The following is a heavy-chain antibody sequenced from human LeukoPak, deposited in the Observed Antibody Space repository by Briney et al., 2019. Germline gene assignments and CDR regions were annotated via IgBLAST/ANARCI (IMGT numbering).Heavy chain of an antibody. J-gene: IGHJ4*02. D-gene: IGHD6-6*01. Sequence: PGGSLRLSCAASGFTFSSYWMSWVRQAPGKGLEWVANIKKDGSEKYYVDSVKGRFTISRDNAERSLYLQMNSLRVEDTAIYYCARGGASRPDYWGQGVLVTVAS. CDR2: IKKDGSEK. V-gene: IGHV3-7*01. CDR1: GFTFSSYW. CDR3: ARGGASRPDY.